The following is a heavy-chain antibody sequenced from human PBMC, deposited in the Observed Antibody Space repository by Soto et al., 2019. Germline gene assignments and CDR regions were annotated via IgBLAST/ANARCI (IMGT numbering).Heavy chain of an antibody. CDR2: ISGSGGST. V-gene: IGHV3-23*01. Sequence: GGSLRLSCAASGFTFGSYAMSWVRQAPGKGLEWVSAISGSGGSTYYADSVKGRFTMSRDNSKNTLYLQMNSLRAEDTALYYCAKDRGTATEDYYYYGMDVWGQGTTVTVSS. J-gene: IGHJ6*02. D-gene: IGHD5-18*01. CDR1: GFTFGSYA. CDR3: AKDRGTATEDYYYYGMDV.